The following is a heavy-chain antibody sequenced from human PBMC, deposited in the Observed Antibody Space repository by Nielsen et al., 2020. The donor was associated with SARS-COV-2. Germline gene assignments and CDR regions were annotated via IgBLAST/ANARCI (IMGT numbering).Heavy chain of an antibody. CDR2: IYSGDSDT. V-gene: IGHV5-51*01. J-gene: IGHJ6*02. CDR3: ARHPDTAMDDYYYYGMDV. Sequence: VRQMPGKGLEWMGIIYSGDSDTRYSPSFQGQVTISADKSISTAYLQWSSLKASDTAMYYCARHPDTAMDDYYYYGMDVWGQGTTVTVSS. D-gene: IGHD5-18*01.